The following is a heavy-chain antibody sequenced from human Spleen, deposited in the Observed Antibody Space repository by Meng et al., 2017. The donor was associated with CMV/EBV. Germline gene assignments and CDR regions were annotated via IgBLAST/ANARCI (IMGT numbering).Heavy chain of an antibody. CDR3: ARGPLDYDSSGYYFGAFDI. D-gene: IGHD3-22*01. CDR1: GFTFGSYW. CDR2: INQDGSEK. Sequence: GGSLRLSCAASGFTFGSYWMSWVRQSPGKGLEWVANINQDGSEKYYVDSVKGRFTISRDNSKNTLYLQMNSLRAEDTAVYYCARGPLDYDSSGYYFGAFDIWGQGTMVTVSS. J-gene: IGHJ3*02. V-gene: IGHV3-7*04.